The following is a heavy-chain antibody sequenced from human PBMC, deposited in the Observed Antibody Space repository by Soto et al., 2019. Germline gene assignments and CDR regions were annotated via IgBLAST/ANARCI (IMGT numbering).Heavy chain of an antibody. D-gene: IGHD3-10*01. Sequence: QLQLQESGPGLVKPSETLSLTCTVSGASIRSSSDSWGWVRQPPGKGLEWIGSIYYSGSTYYKTSLKSRVTISLATSKNQFSLKVSSVTASDTAVYYWARLNDYYGSGTYYNTVAFDSWGQGTLVTVSS. CDR3: ARLNDYYGSGTYYNTVAFDS. J-gene: IGHJ4*02. CDR2: IYYSGST. V-gene: IGHV4-39*01. CDR1: GASIRSSSDS.